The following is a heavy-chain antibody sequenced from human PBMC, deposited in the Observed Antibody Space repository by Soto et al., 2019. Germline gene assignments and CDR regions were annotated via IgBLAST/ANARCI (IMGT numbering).Heavy chain of an antibody. CDR3: ARGVAGMDV. J-gene: IGHJ6*02. CDR1: GGTFSSYA. Sequence: GASVKVSCKASGGTFSSYAISWVRQAPGQGLEWMGGIIPIFGTANYAQKFQGRVTMTTDTSTSTAYMELRSLRSDDTAVYYCARGVAGMDVWGQGTKVTVSS. CDR2: IIPIFGTA. V-gene: IGHV1-69*05. D-gene: IGHD2-15*01.